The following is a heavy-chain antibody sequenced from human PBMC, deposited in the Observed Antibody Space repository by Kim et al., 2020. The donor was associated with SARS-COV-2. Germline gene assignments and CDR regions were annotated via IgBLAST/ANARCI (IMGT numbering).Heavy chain of an antibody. CDR1: GYTFARYG. V-gene: IGHV1-18*01. CDR2: IGAYNGNA. J-gene: IGHJ6*02. Sequence: ASVKVSCRASGYTFARYGISWVRQAPGQGLEWLGGIGAYNGNADYAQKFQGRITMTTDIPTSTAYVELRSLRSDDTAVYYCARGGRGDYFYNGMDVWGQGTAVIVS. CDR3: ARGGRGDYFYNGMDV. D-gene: IGHD3-10*01.